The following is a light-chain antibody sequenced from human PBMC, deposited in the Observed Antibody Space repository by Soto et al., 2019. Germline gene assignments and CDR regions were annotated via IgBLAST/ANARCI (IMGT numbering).Light chain of an antibody. V-gene: IGKV3-11*01. CDR2: DAS. CDR3: QQRSNSFPWT. Sequence: EIVLTQSPATLSLSPGERATLSCRASQSVSSYLAWYQQKPGQAPRLLIYDASNRATGIPARFSGSGSGTDFTLTISGLEPEDFAVYYCQQRSNSFPWTLGQGTKVEIK. CDR1: QSVSSY. J-gene: IGKJ1*01.